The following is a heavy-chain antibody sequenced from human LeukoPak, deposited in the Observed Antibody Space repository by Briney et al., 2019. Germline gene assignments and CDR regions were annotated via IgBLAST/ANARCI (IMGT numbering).Heavy chain of an antibody. V-gene: IGHV4-61*02. J-gene: IGHJ5*02. D-gene: IGHD3-10*01. CDR3: ARGVSQVRGLWFDP. CDR2: IYSSGST. CDR1: GGSISSGSYY. Sequence: KSSETLSLTCTVSGGSISSGSYYWSWIRQPAGKGLEWIGRIYSSGSTNYNPSLKSRVTISVDTSKNQFSLELSSVTATDTAVYYCARGVSQVRGLWFDPWGQGTLVTVSA.